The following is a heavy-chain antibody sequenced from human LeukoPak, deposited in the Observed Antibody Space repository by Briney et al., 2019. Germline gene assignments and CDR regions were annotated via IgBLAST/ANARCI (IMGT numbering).Heavy chain of an antibody. CDR3: AKDGGYSSSWYFFDP. D-gene: IGHD6-13*01. V-gene: IGHV3-74*01. Sequence: GGSLRLSCAASGFTFSSYWMHWVHQAPGKGLVWVSRINSDGSSTSYADSVKGRFTISRDNAKNTLYLQMNSLRAEDTAVYYCAKDGGYSSSWYFFDPWGQGTLVTVSS. J-gene: IGHJ5*02. CDR2: INSDGSST. CDR1: GFTFSSYW.